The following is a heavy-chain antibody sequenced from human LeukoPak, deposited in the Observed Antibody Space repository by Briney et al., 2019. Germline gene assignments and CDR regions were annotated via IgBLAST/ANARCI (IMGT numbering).Heavy chain of an antibody. Sequence: AGGSLRLSCAASGFTFNSYAINWVRQAPGKGLEWVSAISGSGDNTYYADSVKGRFTVSRDNSKNTLYLQMNSLRAEDTAVYYCAKDPTPHIVVVVAATPDYWGQGTLVTVSS. CDR3: AKDPTPHIVVVVAATPDY. CDR1: GFTFNSYA. V-gene: IGHV3-23*01. D-gene: IGHD2-15*01. J-gene: IGHJ4*02. CDR2: ISGSGDNT.